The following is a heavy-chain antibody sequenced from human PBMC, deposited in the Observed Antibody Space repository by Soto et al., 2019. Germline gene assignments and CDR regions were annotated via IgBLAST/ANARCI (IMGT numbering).Heavy chain of an antibody. V-gene: IGHV4-31*03. CDR1: GGSISSGCYY. CDR3: ARAAAAGTDFDY. J-gene: IGHJ4*02. CDR2: IYYSGST. Sequence: SETLSLTCTGSGGSISSGCYYWSWIRQHPGEGLEWIGYIYYSGSTYYNPSLKSRVTISVDTSKNQFSLKLSSVTAADTAVYYCARAAAAGTDFDYWGQGTLVTVSS. D-gene: IGHD6-13*01.